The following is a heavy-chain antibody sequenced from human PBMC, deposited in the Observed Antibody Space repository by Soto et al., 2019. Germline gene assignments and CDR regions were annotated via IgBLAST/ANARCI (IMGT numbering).Heavy chain of an antibody. Sequence: GGSLRLSCAASGFIFSAYSINWVRRAPGKGLEWVSYISSRTNTIYYADSVQGRFTISRDDAKNSLSLQMSSLRVEDTAVYYCVKDRRIAPAADFYFDSWGQGT. J-gene: IGHJ4*02. CDR2: ISSRTNTI. CDR3: VKDRRIAPAADFYFDS. D-gene: IGHD2-2*01. V-gene: IGHV3-48*01. CDR1: GFIFSAYS.